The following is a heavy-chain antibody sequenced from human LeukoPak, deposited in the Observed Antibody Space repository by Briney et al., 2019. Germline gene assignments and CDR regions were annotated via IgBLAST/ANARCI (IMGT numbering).Heavy chain of an antibody. CDR2: ISGGADPI. CDR1: GFSLSSYS. D-gene: IGHD3-22*01. Sequence: GGSLRLSCVASGFSLSSYSINWVRQAPGKWLEWVSYISGGADPIYYADSVKGRFTISRDIGKNSLYLQMNSLRVEDTAVYYCARDRRYSDSGYFYYDYWGQGALVTVSS. CDR3: ARDRRYSDSGYFYYDY. J-gene: IGHJ4*02. V-gene: IGHV3-48*01.